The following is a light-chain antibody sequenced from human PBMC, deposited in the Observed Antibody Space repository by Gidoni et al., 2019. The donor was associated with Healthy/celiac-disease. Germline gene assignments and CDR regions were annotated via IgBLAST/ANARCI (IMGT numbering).Light chain of an antibody. J-gene: IGKJ4*01. Sequence: EIVLTQSPATLSLSPGERATLSCRASQSVSSYLAWYQQKPGQAPRLLIYDASNRATGIPARFSGSGSGTDFTLTISSLEPEDFAVYYCQQRSNWPALTLGGGTQVEIK. V-gene: IGKV3-11*01. CDR1: QSVSSY. CDR3: QQRSNWPALT. CDR2: DAS.